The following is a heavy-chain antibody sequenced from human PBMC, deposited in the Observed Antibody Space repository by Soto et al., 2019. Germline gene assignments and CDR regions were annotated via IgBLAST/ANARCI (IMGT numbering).Heavy chain of an antibody. J-gene: IGHJ5*02. CDR3: ARDGDYYGSGSYFWFDP. D-gene: IGHD3-10*01. CDR1: GFTFSSYW. CDR2: IKQDGSEK. V-gene: IGHV3-7*01. Sequence: EVQLVESGGGLVQPGGSLRLSCAASGFTFSSYWMSWVRQAPGKGLAWVANIKQDGSEKYYVDSVKGRFTISRDNAKNSLYLQMNSLRAEDTAVYYCARDGDYYGSGSYFWFDPWGQGTLVTVSS.